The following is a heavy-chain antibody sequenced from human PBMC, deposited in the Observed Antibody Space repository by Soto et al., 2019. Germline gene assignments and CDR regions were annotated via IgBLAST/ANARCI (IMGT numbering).Heavy chain of an antibody. Sequence: SETLSLTWTVSCGSISSGDYYWSWIRQSPGKGLEWIGYIYYSGTTYYNPSLKSRITILLDTSKNQFSLKLRSVTAADTAVYSCAGDANRSAYYSHYGREFWGQGIAGAGSS. CDR1: CGSISSGDYY. D-gene: IGHD3-3*01. J-gene: IGHJ6*02. CDR2: IYYSGTT. V-gene: IGHV4-30-4*01. CDR3: AGDANRSAYYSHYGREF.